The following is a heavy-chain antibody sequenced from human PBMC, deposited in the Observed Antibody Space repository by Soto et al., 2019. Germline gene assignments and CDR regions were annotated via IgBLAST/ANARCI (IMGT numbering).Heavy chain of an antibody. Sequence: GGSLRLSCAAFGFTYNSYDMIWVRQVTGKGLEWIASMGGAGAREYSGSVKGRFIISRDNAKNSLYLQMDSLRVADTGVYYCNRATFGVGMDLWGHGTPVTVSS. D-gene: IGHD3-10*01. CDR3: NRATFGVGMDL. J-gene: IGHJ6*02. CDR1: GFTYNSYD. V-gene: IGHV3-13*01. CDR2: MGGAGAR.